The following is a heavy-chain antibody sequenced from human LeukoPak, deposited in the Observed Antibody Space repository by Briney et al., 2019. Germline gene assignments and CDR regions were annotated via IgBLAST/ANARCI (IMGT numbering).Heavy chain of an antibody. Sequence: GGSLRLSCAASGFTFNSYWMHWVRQAPGKGLVWDSRINSDGSSTSYADSVKGRFTISRDNAKNTLYLQMNSLRAEDTAVYYCARERKLMGFDYWGQGTLATVSS. CDR1: GFTFNSYW. CDR3: ARERKLMGFDY. J-gene: IGHJ4*02. D-gene: IGHD2-8*01. V-gene: IGHV3-74*01. CDR2: INSDGSST.